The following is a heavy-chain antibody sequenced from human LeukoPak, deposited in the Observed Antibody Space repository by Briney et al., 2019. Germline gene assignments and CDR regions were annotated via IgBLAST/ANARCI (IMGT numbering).Heavy chain of an antibody. CDR3: ARGNIAVAGTVY. Sequence: GGSLRLSCAASGFTFSSYSMNWVRQAQGKGLEWVSSISSSSSYIYYADSVKGRFTISRDNAKNSLYLQMNSLRAEDTAVYYCARGNIAVAGTVYWGQGTLVTVSS. CDR1: GFTFSSYS. V-gene: IGHV3-21*01. CDR2: ISSSSSYI. J-gene: IGHJ4*02. D-gene: IGHD6-19*01.